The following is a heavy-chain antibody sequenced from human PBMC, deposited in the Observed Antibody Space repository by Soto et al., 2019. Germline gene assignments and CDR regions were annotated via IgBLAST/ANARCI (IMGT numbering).Heavy chain of an antibody. CDR1: GFTFSSFS. CDR3: VKSEGRGSYPHDF. V-gene: IGHV3-64D*06. Sequence: GGSLRLSCSGSGFTFSSFSMQWVRQAPGKGLEYVSAINNIGATTVYADSVEGRFTISRDNSKNTVYLQMSSLGLEDTAVYYCVKSEGRGSYPHDFWGQGTRVTVSS. CDR2: INNIGATT. D-gene: IGHD3-16*01. J-gene: IGHJ4*02.